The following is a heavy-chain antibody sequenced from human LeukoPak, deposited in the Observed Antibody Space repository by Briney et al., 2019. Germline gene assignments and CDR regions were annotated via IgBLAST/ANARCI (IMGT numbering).Heavy chain of an antibody. Sequence: RGSLRVSCAASGCNFSSYWMHWVRQVPGKGLVWVSRINSDGSSTSYADSVKGRFTISRDNAKNTLYLQMNSLRAEDTAVYYCARATQWLVSPFDYWGQGTLVTVSS. V-gene: IGHV3-74*01. CDR3: ARATQWLVSPFDY. J-gene: IGHJ4*02. CDR1: GCNFSSYW. CDR2: INSDGSST. D-gene: IGHD6-19*01.